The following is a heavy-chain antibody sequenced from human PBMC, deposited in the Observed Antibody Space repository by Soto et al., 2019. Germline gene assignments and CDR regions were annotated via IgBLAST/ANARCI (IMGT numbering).Heavy chain of an antibody. CDR2: INPNSGGT. D-gene: IGHD2-2*01. V-gene: IGHV1-2*04. J-gene: IGHJ5*02. Sequence: ASVKVSCKASGYTLTGYYMHWVRQAPGQGLEWMGWINPNSGGTNYAQKFQGWVTMTRDTSISTAYMELSRLRSDDTAVYYCARGIEVRALLSSYPPNSFRFDPWGQGTLVTV. CDR3: ARGIEVRALLSSYPPNSFRFDP. CDR1: GYTLTGYY.